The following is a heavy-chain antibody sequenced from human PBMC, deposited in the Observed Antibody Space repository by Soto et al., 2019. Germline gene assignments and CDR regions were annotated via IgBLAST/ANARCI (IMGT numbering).Heavy chain of an antibody. D-gene: IGHD6-13*01. CDR3: ASGGPIAAAGNIRFPEYFQH. V-gene: IGHV1-18*01. CDR2: ISAYNGNT. Sequence: ASVKVYCNASGYTFTSYGISWVRQAPGQGLEWMGWISAYNGNTNYAQKLQGRVTMTTDTSTSTAYMELRSLRSDDTAVYYFASGGPIAAAGNIRFPEYFQHWGQGTLVTVSS. J-gene: IGHJ1*01. CDR1: GYTFTSYG.